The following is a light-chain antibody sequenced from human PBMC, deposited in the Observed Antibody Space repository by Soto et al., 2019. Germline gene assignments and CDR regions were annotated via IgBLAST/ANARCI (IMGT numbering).Light chain of an antibody. CDR1: QSVVRNY. J-gene: IGKJ4*01. CDR3: QQYASSPLT. V-gene: IGKV3-20*01. Sequence: ENVLTQSPGTLSLSPGERATLSCRASQSVVRNYLVWYQQRPVQAPTVLISAASSSATGIPDRFSGSVSGKDFSLSISRLEPEDLALYYCQQYASSPLTVGGGTKV. CDR2: AAS.